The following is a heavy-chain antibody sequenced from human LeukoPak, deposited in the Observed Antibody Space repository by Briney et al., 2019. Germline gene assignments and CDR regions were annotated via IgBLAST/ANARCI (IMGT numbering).Heavy chain of an antibody. CDR1: GYTFTGYY. CDR3: ARDPGIVEEYYFDY. Sequence: ASVKVSCKASGYTFTGYYMHWVRQAPGQGLEWMGWINPNSGGTNYAQKFQGRVTMTRDTSISTANMELSRLRSDDTAVYYCARDPGIVEEYYFDYWGQGTLVTVSS. CDR2: INPNSGGT. D-gene: IGHD3-22*01. V-gene: IGHV1-2*02. J-gene: IGHJ4*02.